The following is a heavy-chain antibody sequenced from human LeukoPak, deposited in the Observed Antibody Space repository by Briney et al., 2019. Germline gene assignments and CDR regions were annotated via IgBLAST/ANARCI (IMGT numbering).Heavy chain of an antibody. CDR3: ARDGPYGSGSYYNINWFDP. CDR2: INPNSGGT. CDR1: GYTFTGYY. J-gene: IGHJ5*02. V-gene: IGHV1-2*02. Sequence: ASVKVSCKASGYTFTGYYMHWVRQAPGQGLEWMGWINPNSGGTNYAQKFQGRVTMTRDTSISTAYMELSRLRSDGTAVYYCARDGPYGSGSYYNINWFDPWGQGTLVTVSS. D-gene: IGHD3-10*01.